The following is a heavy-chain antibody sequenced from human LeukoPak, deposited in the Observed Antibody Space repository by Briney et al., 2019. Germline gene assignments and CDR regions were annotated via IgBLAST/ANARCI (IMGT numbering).Heavy chain of an antibody. J-gene: IGHJ6*03. CDR1: GASISGSG. Sequence: ETLSLTCAVSGASISGSGYYLGWIRQPPGKGLEYVSAISSNGGSTYYANSVKGRFTISRDNSKNTLYLQMGSLRAEDMAVYYCARAPYYYGSGSYYSLVYMDVWGKGTTVTVSS. CDR2: ISSNGGST. V-gene: IGHV3-64*01. CDR3: ARAPYYYGSGSYYSLVYMDV. D-gene: IGHD3-10*01.